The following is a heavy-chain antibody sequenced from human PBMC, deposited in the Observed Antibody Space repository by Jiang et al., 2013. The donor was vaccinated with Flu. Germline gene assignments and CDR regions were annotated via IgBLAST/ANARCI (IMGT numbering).Heavy chain of an antibody. J-gene: IGHJ6*04. V-gene: IGHV4-59*08. CDR3: ARHWGYDYVWPRYYYYGMDV. Sequence: LLKPSETLSLTCTVSGGSISSYYWSWIRQPPGKGLEWIGYIYYSGSTNYNPSLKSRVTISVDTSKNQFSLKLSSVTAADTAVYYCARHWGYDYVWPRYYYYGMDVWGKGTTVTVSS. D-gene: IGHD3-16*01. CDR1: GGSISSYY. CDR2: IYYSGST.